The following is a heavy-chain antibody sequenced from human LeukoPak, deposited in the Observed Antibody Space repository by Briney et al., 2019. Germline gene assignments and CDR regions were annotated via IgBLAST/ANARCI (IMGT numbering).Heavy chain of an antibody. D-gene: IGHD6-19*01. J-gene: IGHJ4*02. Sequence: PSETLSLTCTVSGGSVSSGSYYWSWIRQPPGTGLEWIGYIYYSGSTNYSPSLKSRVTISVDTSKNQFSLKLSSVTAADTAVYYCARGRYSSGWYPRDWGQGTLVTVSS. CDR2: IYYSGST. V-gene: IGHV4-61*01. CDR1: GGSVSSGSYY. CDR3: ARGRYSSGWYPRD.